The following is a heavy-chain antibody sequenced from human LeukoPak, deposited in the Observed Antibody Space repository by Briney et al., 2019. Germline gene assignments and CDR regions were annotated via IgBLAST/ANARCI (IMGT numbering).Heavy chain of an antibody. CDR1: GGSISSYY. D-gene: IGHD5-18*01. Sequence: SETLSLTCTVSGGSISSYYWSWIRQPAGKGLEWIGRIYTSGSTNYNPSLKSRVTISVDTSKNQFSLKLSSVTAADTAVYYCARDLVDTAMVDAFDIWGQGTMVTVSS. CDR2: IYTSGST. J-gene: IGHJ3*02. V-gene: IGHV4-4*07. CDR3: ARDLVDTAMVDAFDI.